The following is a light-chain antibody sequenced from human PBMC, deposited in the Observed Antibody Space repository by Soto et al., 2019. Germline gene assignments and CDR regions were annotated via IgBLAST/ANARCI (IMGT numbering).Light chain of an antibody. CDR2: WAS. V-gene: IGKV4-1*01. Sequence: DIVMTQSPASLAVSLGERATINCKSSQSVLYSSNNKNYLAWYQLKPGQPPNLLIYWASTRESGVPDRFSGSGSGTDFTLTISSLQAEDVAVYYCQQYYGTPYTFGQGTKLEIK. CDR3: QQYYGTPYT. CDR1: QSVLYSSNNKNY. J-gene: IGKJ2*01.